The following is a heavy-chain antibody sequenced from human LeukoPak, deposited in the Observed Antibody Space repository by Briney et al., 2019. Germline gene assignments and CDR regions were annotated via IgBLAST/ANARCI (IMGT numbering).Heavy chain of an antibody. CDR3: ARDGGYSGYGEGYFDY. CDR1: GFTFSSYG. J-gene: IGHJ4*02. Sequence: PGRSLRLSCAASGFTFSSYGMHWVRQAPGKGLEWAAVIWYGGSNKYYADSVKGRFTISRDNSKNTLYLQMNSLRAEDTAVYYCARDGGYSGYGEGYFDYWGQGTLVTVSS. V-gene: IGHV3-33*01. CDR2: IWYGGSNK. D-gene: IGHD5-12*01.